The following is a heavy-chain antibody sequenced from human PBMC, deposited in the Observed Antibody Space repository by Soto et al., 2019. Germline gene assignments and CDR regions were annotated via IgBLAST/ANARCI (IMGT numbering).Heavy chain of an antibody. CDR2: IYHSGSA. Sequence: PSETLSLTCAVSGYSISSGYYWGWIRQPPGKGLEWIGNIYHSGSAYSNPSLKSRVTISLDTSTNQFSLRLSSVTAADTAVYYCARGMAVAGRAFDSWGQGTLVTVSS. CDR3: ARGMAVAGRAFDS. CDR1: GYSISSGYY. V-gene: IGHV4-38-2*01. D-gene: IGHD6-19*01. J-gene: IGHJ4*02.